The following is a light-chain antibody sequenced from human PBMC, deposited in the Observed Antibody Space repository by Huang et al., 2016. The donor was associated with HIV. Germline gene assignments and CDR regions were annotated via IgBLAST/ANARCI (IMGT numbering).Light chain of an antibody. CDR1: QSISSY. CDR2: AAS. J-gene: IGKJ2*01. V-gene: IGKV1-39*01. Sequence: DLQMTQSPSSLSASVGDRVTITCRASQSISSYLNWYQQKPGKAPKLLIYAASSLQSGVPARFSGSGSGTDLTLTISSLQPEDFATYYCQQSYSTLRYTFGQGTKLEIK. CDR3: QQSYSTLRYT.